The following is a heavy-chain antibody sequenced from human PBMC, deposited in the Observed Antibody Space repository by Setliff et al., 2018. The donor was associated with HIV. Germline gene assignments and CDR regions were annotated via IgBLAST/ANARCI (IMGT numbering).Heavy chain of an antibody. CDR3: ARGVRDNSGWSSYYFDY. J-gene: IGHJ4*02. D-gene: IGHD6-19*01. CDR1: GGSISSYY. CDR2: IYYSGST. Sequence: SETLSLTCTVSGGSISSYYWSWIRQPPGKGLEWIGYIYYSGSTYYNPSLKSRVTTSVDTSKKQFSLRLTSVTAADTAVYYCARGVRDNSGWSSYYFDYWGQGTLVTVSS. V-gene: IGHV4-59*12.